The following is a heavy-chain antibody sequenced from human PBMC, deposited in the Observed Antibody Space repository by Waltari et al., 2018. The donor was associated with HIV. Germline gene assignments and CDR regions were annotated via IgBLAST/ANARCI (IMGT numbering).Heavy chain of an antibody. D-gene: IGHD3-9*01. J-gene: IGHJ4*02. CDR2: INSDGSTR. CDR3: ARASHYFEFSTFDGDYYFDL. V-gene: IGHV3-74*01. Sequence: VQLVALGAGSSESGGSLRLSCATSGFSVSNHWTELVRHGPGKGLVWPERINSDGSTREYADPVKGRVVISRDNARNTVYLQVNSLRVEDTAVYYCARASHYFEFSTFDGDYYFDLWGRGTRVAVSS. CDR1: GFSVSNHW.